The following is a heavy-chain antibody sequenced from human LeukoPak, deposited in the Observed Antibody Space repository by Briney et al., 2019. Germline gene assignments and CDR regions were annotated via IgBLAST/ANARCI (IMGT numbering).Heavy chain of an antibody. CDR2: IYPGDSDT. CDR3: ARKRDAYNFVDY. V-gene: IGHV5-51*01. D-gene: IGHD5-24*01. J-gene: IGHJ4*02. CDR1: GYSFTNYW. Sequence: GQSLKISCKGSGYSFTNYWIAWVRQMPGKGLEWMGIIYPGDSDTRYSPSFQGQVTISADKSISTAYLQWSSLKASDNAMYYCARKRDAYNFVDYWGQGTLVTVSS.